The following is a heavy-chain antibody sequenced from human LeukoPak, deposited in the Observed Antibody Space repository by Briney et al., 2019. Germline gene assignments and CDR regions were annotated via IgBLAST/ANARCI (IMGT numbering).Heavy chain of an antibody. Sequence: SETLSLTCTISGDSISSRSYYWGWIRQPPGKGLGWIGDIYYRGSTYYSPSLKSRVSISIDTSNNQFSLTLNSVTAADTALYFCARRRYYDSTGYLDWGQGTLVTVSS. D-gene: IGHD3-22*01. CDR3: ARRRYYDSTGYLD. CDR1: GDSISSRSYY. J-gene: IGHJ1*01. V-gene: IGHV4-39*01. CDR2: IYYRGST.